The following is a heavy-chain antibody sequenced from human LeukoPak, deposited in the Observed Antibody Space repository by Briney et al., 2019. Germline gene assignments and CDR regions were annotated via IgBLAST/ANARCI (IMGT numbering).Heavy chain of an antibody. D-gene: IGHD6-13*01. V-gene: IGHV3-21*01. Sequence: GGSLRLSCAASGFTFSSYSMNWVRQAPGKGLEWVSSISSSSSYIYYADSVKGRFTISRDNAKNSLYLQMNSLRAEDTAVYYCARDGIAAGAFDIWGQGTMVTVSS. J-gene: IGHJ3*02. CDR3: ARDGIAAGAFDI. CDR1: GFTFSSYS. CDR2: ISSSSSYI.